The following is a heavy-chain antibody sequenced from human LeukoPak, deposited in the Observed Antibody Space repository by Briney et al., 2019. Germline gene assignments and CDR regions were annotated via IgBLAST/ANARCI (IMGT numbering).Heavy chain of an antibody. J-gene: IGHJ4*02. CDR1: GGSISSYY. Sequence: PSETLSLTCTVSGGSISSYYWSWIRQPPGKGLEWIGYIYYSGSTNYNPSLKSRVTISVDTSKNQFSLKLSSVTAADTAVYYCARDTTAAFFFDYWGQRTLATVSS. CDR2: IYYSGST. V-gene: IGHV4-59*01. CDR3: ARDTTAAFFFDY. D-gene: IGHD1-14*01.